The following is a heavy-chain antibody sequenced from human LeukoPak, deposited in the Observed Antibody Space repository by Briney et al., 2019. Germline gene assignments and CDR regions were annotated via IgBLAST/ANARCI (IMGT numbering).Heavy chain of an antibody. Sequence: GGSLRLSCAASGFTFSSYSMNWVRQAPGKGLEWVSSISSDSNYIYYADSVKGRFTISRDNAKNPLYLQMNSLRAEGTAVYYCARVESITIFGVVNGMDVWRQGTTATVSS. CDR1: GFTFSSYS. V-gene: IGHV3-21*01. J-gene: IGHJ6*02. D-gene: IGHD3-3*01. CDR3: ARVESITIFGVVNGMDV. CDR2: ISSDSNYI.